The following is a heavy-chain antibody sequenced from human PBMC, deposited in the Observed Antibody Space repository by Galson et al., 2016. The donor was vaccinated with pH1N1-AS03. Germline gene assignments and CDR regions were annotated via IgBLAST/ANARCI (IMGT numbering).Heavy chain of an antibody. CDR2: ISSSSSTI. Sequence: SLRLSCAASGFTFSSYSMNWVRQAPGKGLEWVSYISSSSSTIYYADSVKGRFTISRDNAKNSLYLHMNSLRAEDTAVYYCARNWGYYYYYGMDVWGHGTTVTVSS. D-gene: IGHD7-27*01. V-gene: IGHV3-48*01. CDR3: ARNWGYYYYYGMDV. CDR1: GFTFSSYS. J-gene: IGHJ6*02.